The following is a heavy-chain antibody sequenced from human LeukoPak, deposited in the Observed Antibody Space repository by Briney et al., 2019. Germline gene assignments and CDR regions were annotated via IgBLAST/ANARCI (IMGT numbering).Heavy chain of an antibody. V-gene: IGHV3-7*05. CDR1: GFTFSSHW. J-gene: IGHJ4*02. CDR3: AYSGTYYIFDK. D-gene: IGHD1-26*01. Sequence: GGSLRLSCEASGFTFSSHWMGWVRQAPGKGLEWVANINQPGSDKYYVDSVKGRFTISRDNAKNSLYLQMNSLRDEDTAVYYCAYSGTYYIFDKWGQGTLVTVSS. CDR2: INQPGSDK.